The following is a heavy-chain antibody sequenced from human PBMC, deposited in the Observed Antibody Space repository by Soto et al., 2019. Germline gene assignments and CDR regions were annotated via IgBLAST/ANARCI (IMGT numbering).Heavy chain of an antibody. V-gene: IGHV1-69*12. J-gene: IGHJ2*01. CDR1: GGTFSNYA. D-gene: IGHD6-19*01. CDR3: AQTLGSAVAGPGRFDL. CDR2: ITPFFGTA. Sequence: QVQLVQSGAEVKKPGSSVKVSCKASGGTFSNYAISWVRQAPGQGLEWMGGITPFFGTANYAQKFQGRVTFTADESMSTAYMELSRLRSEDTAVYYCAQTLGSAVAGPGRFDLGGRGTLVTVSS.